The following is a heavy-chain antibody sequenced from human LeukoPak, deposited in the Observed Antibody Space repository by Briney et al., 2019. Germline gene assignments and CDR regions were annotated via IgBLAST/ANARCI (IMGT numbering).Heavy chain of an antibody. J-gene: IGHJ4*02. V-gene: IGHV3-48*03. Sequence: GGSLRLSCVGSGFTFDTYEMNWVRQAPGKGLEWLSFISRGGFEIHYAASVEGRFTISRDDAKNTLYLQMTSLRDEDTAVYYCAKGGSQGDCSFGTCYGDYWRQGTLVTVSS. CDR1: GFTFDTYE. D-gene: IGHD2-15*01. CDR2: ISRGGFEI. CDR3: AKGGSQGDCSFGTCYGDY.